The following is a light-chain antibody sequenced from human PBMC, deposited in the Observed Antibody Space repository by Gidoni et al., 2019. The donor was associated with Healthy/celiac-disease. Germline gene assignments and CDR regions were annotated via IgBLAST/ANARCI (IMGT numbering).Light chain of an antibody. V-gene: IGKV2-28*01. CDR2: LGS. CDR1: QSLLQSNGYNY. CDR3: MQALQTLSIT. Sequence: DIVMTQSPLSLPVTPGEPASISCRSSQSLLQSNGYNYLDWYLQKPGQSPQLLIYLGSNRASGVPDRFSGSGSGTDFTLKISRVEAEDVGVYYCMQALQTLSITFGQGTRLEIK. J-gene: IGKJ5*01.